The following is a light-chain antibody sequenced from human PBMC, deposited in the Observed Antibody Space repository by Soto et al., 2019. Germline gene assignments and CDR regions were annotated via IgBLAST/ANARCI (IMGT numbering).Light chain of an antibody. CDR1: SGSIASNY. Sequence: NFMLTQPHSVSESPGKTVTISCTRSSGSIASNYVQWYQQRPGSAPTTVIYEDNQRPSGVPDRFSGSIDSSSNSVSLTISGLKTEDEADYYCQSYDSSNPVVFGGGTKVTVL. V-gene: IGLV6-57*04. CDR3: QSYDSSNPVV. J-gene: IGLJ2*01. CDR2: EDN.